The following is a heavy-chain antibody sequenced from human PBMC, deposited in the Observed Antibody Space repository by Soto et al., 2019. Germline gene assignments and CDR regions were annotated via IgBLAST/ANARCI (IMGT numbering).Heavy chain of an antibody. CDR2: ISAYNGNT. D-gene: IGHD1-7*01. Sequence: ASVTVSCKASGYTFTSYGISWVRQAPGQGLEWMGWISAYNGNTNYAQKLQGRVTMTTDTSTSTAYMELRSLRPDDTAMYYCARDGVSSTEYTWNYGTYFDYWGQGALVTVSS. CDR1: GYTFTSYG. J-gene: IGHJ4*02. CDR3: ARDGVSSTEYTWNYGTYFDY. V-gene: IGHV1-18*01.